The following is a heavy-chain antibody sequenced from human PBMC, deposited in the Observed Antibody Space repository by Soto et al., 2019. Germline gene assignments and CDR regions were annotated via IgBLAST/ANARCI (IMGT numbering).Heavy chain of an antibody. CDR3: ARAIPPAYSSTRVWFDP. D-gene: IGHD6-19*01. V-gene: IGHV4-59*01. Sequence: SETLSLTCTVSGGSISSYYWSWIRQPPGKGLEWIGYIYYSGSTNYNPSLKSRVTISVDTSKNQFSLKLSSVTAADTAVYYCARAIPPAYSSTRVWFDPWGQGTLVTVSS. J-gene: IGHJ5*02. CDR2: IYYSGST. CDR1: GGSISSYY.